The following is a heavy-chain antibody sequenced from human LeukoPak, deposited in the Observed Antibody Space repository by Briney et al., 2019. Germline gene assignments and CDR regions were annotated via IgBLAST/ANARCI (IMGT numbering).Heavy chain of an antibody. CDR3: AKAKQLAASPDY. D-gene: IGHD6-13*01. CDR1: GLTFSSYA. V-gene: IGHV3-23*01. Sequence: GGSLRLSCATSGLTFSSYAMSWVRQAPGKGLEWVSAITGSGGTTSYADSVKGRFTISRDNSKNTLYLQMNSLRAEDTAVYYCAKAKQLAASPDYWGQGTLVTVSS. CDR2: ITGSGGTT. J-gene: IGHJ4*02.